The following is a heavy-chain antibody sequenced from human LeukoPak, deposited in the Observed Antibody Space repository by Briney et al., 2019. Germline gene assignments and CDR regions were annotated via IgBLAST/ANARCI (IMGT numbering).Heavy chain of an antibody. CDR3: AGGIVPAAQIYNWFDP. D-gene: IGHD2-2*01. J-gene: IGHJ5*02. V-gene: IGHV4-39*07. CDR2: IYYSGST. Sequence: SETLSLTCTVSGGSISSSSYYWGWIRQPPGKGLEWIGSIYYSGSTYYNPSLKSRVTISVDTSKNQFSLKLSSVTAADTAVYYCAGGIVPAAQIYNWFDPWGQGTLVTVSS. CDR1: GGSISSSSYY.